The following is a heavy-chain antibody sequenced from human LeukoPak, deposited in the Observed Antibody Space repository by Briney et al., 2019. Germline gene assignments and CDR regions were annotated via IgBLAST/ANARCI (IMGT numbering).Heavy chain of an antibody. J-gene: IGHJ5*02. CDR3: AKDPYRVVVATGNYLDP. Sequence: GGSLRLSCAASGFTFYNYDMHWVRQAPGKGLEWVAVISHDGSNIHYGDSVKGRFTISRDNSKNTLYLQMNSLRVEDTAVYYCAKDPYRVVVATGNYLDPWGQGTLVTVSA. CDR1: GFTFYNYD. D-gene: IGHD2-21*01. V-gene: IGHV3-30*18. CDR2: ISHDGSNI.